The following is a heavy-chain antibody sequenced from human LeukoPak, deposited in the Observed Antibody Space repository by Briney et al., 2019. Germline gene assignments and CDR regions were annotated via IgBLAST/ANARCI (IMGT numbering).Heavy chain of an antibody. CDR1: GGSFSGYY. Sequence: SETLSLTCAVYGGSFSGYYWSWIRQPPGKGLEWIGEINHSGSTNYNPSLKSRVTISVDTSKNQFSLKLSSVTAADTAVYYCARVSLAGRIAAAGILHWGQGTLVTVSS. J-gene: IGHJ4*02. D-gene: IGHD6-13*01. CDR2: INHSGST. CDR3: ARVSLAGRIAAAGILH. V-gene: IGHV4-34*01.